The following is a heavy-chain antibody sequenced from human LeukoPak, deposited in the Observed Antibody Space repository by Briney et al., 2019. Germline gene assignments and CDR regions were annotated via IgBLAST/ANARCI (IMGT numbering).Heavy chain of an antibody. D-gene: IGHD3-22*01. Sequence: ASVKVSCKASGYTFTGYYMHWVRQAPRQGLEWMGWINPNSGGTNYAQKFQGRVTMTRDTSISTAYMELSRLRSDDTAVYYCARETEYYYDSSGYYPHAFDIWGQGTMVTVSS. J-gene: IGHJ3*02. CDR1: GYTFTGYY. V-gene: IGHV1-2*02. CDR3: ARETEYYYDSSGYYPHAFDI. CDR2: INPNSGGT.